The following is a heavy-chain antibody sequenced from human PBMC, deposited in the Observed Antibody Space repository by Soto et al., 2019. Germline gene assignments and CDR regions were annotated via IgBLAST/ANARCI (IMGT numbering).Heavy chain of an antibody. Sequence: QVQLQESGPGLVKPSQTLSLTCTVSGGSITSGGYHWSWIRQHPGKGLEWIGHIYYSGSTYYNPSLKSPVTISVDPSKDQFSLTRSSVPAAATAVYYCARGIVERQLLLDYWGQGTLVTVSS. CDR1: GGSITSGGYH. V-gene: IGHV4-31*01. D-gene: IGHD2-2*01. J-gene: IGHJ4*02. CDR3: ARGIVERQLLLDY. CDR2: IYYSGST.